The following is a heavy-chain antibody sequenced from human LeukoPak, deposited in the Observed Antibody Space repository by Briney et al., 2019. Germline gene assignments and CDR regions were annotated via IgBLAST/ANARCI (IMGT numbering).Heavy chain of an antibody. J-gene: IGHJ4*02. CDR2: IKSKTKGGTT. D-gene: IGHD5-18*01. Sequence: PGGPLRLSFAPPGFTFSNAWMTWVRQAPGKGRYWVGRIKSKTKGGTTHYAAPAKGRFTISRDDSKNTLKLQLNNPKTHNTTSDYCSTDMYSYGAGVFDYWGRGPGVSVSS. V-gene: IGHV3-15*01. CDR3: STDMYSYGAGVFDY. CDR1: GFTFSNAW.